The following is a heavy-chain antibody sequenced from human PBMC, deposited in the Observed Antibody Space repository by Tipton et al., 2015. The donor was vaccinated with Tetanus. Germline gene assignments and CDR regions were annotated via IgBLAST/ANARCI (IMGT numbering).Heavy chain of an antibody. CDR3: AKSPEYSSGRDRYFDY. Sequence: SLRLSCAASGFTFSSYAMSWVRQAPGKGLEWVSAISGSGGSTYYADSVKGRFTISRDNSKNTLYLQMNSLRAEDTAVYYCAKSPEYSSGRDRYFDYWGQGTLVTVSS. D-gene: IGHD6-19*01. CDR1: GFTFSSYA. CDR2: ISGSGGST. J-gene: IGHJ4*02. V-gene: IGHV3-23*01.